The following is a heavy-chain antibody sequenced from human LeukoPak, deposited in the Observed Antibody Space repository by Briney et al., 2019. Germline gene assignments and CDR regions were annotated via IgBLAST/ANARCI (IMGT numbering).Heavy chain of an antibody. J-gene: IGHJ4*02. V-gene: IGHV3-23*01. CDR3: AKDNPYYYDSSGYYYEDY. D-gene: IGHD3-22*01. CDR1: RFTFSSYA. Sequence: GGSLRLSCAASRFTFSSYAMSWVRQAPGKGLEWVSAISGSGGSTYYADSVKGRFTISRDNSKNTLYLQMNSLRAEATAVYYCAKDNPYYYDSSGYYYEDYWGQGTLVTVSS. CDR2: ISGSGGST.